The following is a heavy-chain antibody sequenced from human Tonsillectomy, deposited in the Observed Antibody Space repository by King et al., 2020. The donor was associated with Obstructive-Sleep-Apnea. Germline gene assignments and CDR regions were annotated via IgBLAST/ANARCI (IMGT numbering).Heavy chain of an antibody. CDR3: PRHAYGLGSYY. V-gene: IGHV4-59*08. CDR1: GGSMSNFH. J-gene: IGHJ4*02. D-gene: IGHD3-10*01. Sequence: VQLQESGPGLVKPSETLSLTCTVSGGSMSNFHWGWIRQPPGRGLEWIGNIHDSGSTKYNSSLRSRVSISLDTSKNQFSLKLSSITAADTAVYYCPRHAYGLGSYYWGQGALVTVSS. CDR2: IHDSGST.